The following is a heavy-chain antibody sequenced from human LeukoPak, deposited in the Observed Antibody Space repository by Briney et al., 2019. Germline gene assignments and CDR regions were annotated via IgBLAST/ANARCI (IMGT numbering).Heavy chain of an antibody. V-gene: IGHV4-4*02. CDR3: ARVTGYMIEDYFDY. J-gene: IGHJ4*02. Sequence: SETLSLTCAVSGDSLNTNTWWSWVRQPPGKGLEWTGEIFHSGSTNYHPSLESRLTISMDKSKNSFSLRLTSVTAADTAVYYCARVTGYMIEDYFDYWGQGILVTVSS. CDR1: GDSLNTNTW. D-gene: IGHD3-9*01. CDR2: IFHSGST.